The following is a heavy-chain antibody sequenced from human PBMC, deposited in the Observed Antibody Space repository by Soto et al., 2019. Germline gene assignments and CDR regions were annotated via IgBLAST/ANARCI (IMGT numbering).Heavy chain of an antibody. CDR1: GFTFSDYA. D-gene: IGHD6-19*01. V-gene: IGHV3-30*03. CDR2: VSHDGRNT. J-gene: IGHJ4*02. CDR3: ATGGRQWLVTSDFNY. Sequence: VQLVESGGGVVQPGRSLRLSCAASGFTFSDYAMHWVRQAPGKGLEWVAVVSHDGRNTHYADSVKGRFTISRDSSKNTVSLEMTSLIAADTAVYYCATGGRQWLVTSDFNYWGQGALVTVSS.